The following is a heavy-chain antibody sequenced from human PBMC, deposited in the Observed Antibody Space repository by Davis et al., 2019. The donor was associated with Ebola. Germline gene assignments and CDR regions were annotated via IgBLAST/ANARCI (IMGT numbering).Heavy chain of an antibody. J-gene: IGHJ4*02. CDR1: GFTFSSSA. D-gene: IGHD2-15*01. CDR2: IVVGSGNT. V-gene: IGHV1-58*01. CDR3: AVGGRGYCSGGSCYPGVY. Sequence: SVKVSCKASGFTFSSSAVQWVRQARGQRLEWIGWIVVGSGNTTYGQRFQERVTITRDMSTNTAYLELSSLRSNDTAVYYCAVGGRGYCSGGSCYPGVYWGQGTLVTVSS.